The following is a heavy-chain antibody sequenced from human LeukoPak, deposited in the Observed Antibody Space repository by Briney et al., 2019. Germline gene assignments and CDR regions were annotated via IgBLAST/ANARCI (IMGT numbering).Heavy chain of an antibody. CDR3: ATGPGGDTVVTHDY. V-gene: IGHV3-30*03. J-gene: IGHJ4*02. CDR1: GFTFSSYG. Sequence: PGGSLRLSCAASGFTFSSYGMHWVRQAPGKGLEWVAVISYDGSNKYYADSVKGRFTISRDNSKNTLYLQMNSLRSEDTAVYYCATGPGGDTVVTHDYWGQGTLVTVSS. CDR2: ISYDGSNK. D-gene: IGHD4-23*01.